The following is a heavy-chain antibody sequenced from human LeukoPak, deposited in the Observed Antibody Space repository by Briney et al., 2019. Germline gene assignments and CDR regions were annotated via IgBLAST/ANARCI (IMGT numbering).Heavy chain of an antibody. V-gene: IGHV3-23*01. Sequence: GGSLRLSCAASGFTFSSYAMSWVRQAPGKGLEWVSSISSSGGSTFYADSVKGRFTISRDNSKNSLYLQMTSLRAEGTAVYYCAKTTGGTYYYDSSGPGFFAHRGQGTLVTVSS. J-gene: IGHJ4*02. CDR3: AKTTGGTYYYDSSGPGFFAH. CDR2: ISSSGGST. CDR1: GFTFSSYA. D-gene: IGHD3-22*01.